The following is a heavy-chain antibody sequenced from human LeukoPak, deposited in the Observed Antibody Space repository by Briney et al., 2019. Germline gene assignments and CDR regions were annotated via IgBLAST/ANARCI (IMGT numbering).Heavy chain of an antibody. Sequence: SSETLSLTCTVSGGSISSSSYHWGWIRQPPGKGLEWIGSIYYSGSTYYNPSLKSRVTISVDTSKNQFSLKLSSVTAADTAVYSCARLVGNYGDYVDYWGQGTLVTVSS. D-gene: IGHD4-17*01. V-gene: IGHV4-39*01. J-gene: IGHJ4*02. CDR2: IYYSGST. CDR1: GGSISSSSYH. CDR3: ARLVGNYGDYVDY.